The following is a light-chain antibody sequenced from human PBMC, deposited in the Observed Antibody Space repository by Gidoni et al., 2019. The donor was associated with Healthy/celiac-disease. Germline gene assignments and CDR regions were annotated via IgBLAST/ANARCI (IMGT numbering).Light chain of an antibody. Sequence: EIQMTQSPSSLSASVGDRVTIPCRASQSISSYLNWYQQKPGKAPKLLIYAASSLQSGVPSMFSGSGSGTDFTLTISSLQPEDFATYYCQQGYSTLWTFGQGTKVEIK. V-gene: IGKV1-39*01. CDR1: QSISSY. J-gene: IGKJ1*01. CDR2: AAS. CDR3: QQGYSTLWT.